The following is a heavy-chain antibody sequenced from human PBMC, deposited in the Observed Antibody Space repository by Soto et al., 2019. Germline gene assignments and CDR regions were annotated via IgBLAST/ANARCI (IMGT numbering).Heavy chain of an antibody. CDR3: ARVDTAMVESSGMDV. CDR2: IYYSGST. Sequence: SETLSLTCTVSGGSISSGGYYWSWIRQHPGKGLEWIGYIYYSGSTYYNPSLKSRVTISVDTSKNQYSLKLSSVTAADTAVYYCARVDTAMVESSGMDVWGQGTTVTVS. CDR1: GGSISSGGYY. D-gene: IGHD5-18*01. V-gene: IGHV4-31*03. J-gene: IGHJ6*02.